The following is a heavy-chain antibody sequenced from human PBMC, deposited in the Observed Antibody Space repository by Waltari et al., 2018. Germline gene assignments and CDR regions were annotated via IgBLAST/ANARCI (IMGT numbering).Heavy chain of an antibody. CDR2: IFSNDEK. Sequence: QVTLKESGPVLVKPTETLTLTCTVSGFSLSNARMGVSWIRQSPGKALEWLAHIFSNDEKSYSKSLKSRLTISKDTSKSQVVLTMTNMDPVDTATYYCARMYYYDSSGLITDYWGQGTLVTVSS. D-gene: IGHD3-22*01. CDR3: ARMYYYDSSGLITDY. CDR1: GFSLSNARMG. V-gene: IGHV2-26*01. J-gene: IGHJ4*02.